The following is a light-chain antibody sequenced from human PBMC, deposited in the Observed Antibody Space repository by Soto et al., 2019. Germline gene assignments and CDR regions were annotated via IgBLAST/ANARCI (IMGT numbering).Light chain of an antibody. CDR2: AAS. V-gene: IGKV1-39*01. Sequence: IQMTQSPSSLSASVGDRVTITCRAIQSISSYLNWYQQKPGKAPKLLIYAASSLQSGVPSRFSGSGSGTDFTLTISSLQPEDFATYYCQQSYSTPPYTFGQGTKLEIK. J-gene: IGKJ2*01. CDR3: QQSYSTPPYT. CDR1: QSISSY.